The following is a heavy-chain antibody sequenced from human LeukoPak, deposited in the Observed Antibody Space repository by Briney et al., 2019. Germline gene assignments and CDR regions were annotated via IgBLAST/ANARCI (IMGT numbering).Heavy chain of an antibody. CDR1: GFTFSSYS. CDR3: GGYCSGGSCRYDAFDI. V-gene: IGHV3-21*01. D-gene: IGHD2-15*01. J-gene: IGHJ3*02. Sequence: GGSLRLSCAASGFTFSSYSMNWVRQAPGKGLEWVSSISSSSSYIYYADSVKGRFTISRDNAKNSLYLQMNSLRAEDTAVYYCGGYCSGGSCRYDAFDIWGQGTMVTVSS. CDR2: ISSSSSYI.